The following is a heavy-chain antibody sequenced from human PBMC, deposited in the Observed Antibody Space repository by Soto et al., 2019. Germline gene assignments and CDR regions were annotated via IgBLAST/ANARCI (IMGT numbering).Heavy chain of an antibody. Sequence: GESLKISCKGSGYSFTHYWISWVRQMPGKGLEWMGLIYPYDSETRYSPSFQGQVTMSVDKSISTAYLQWSSLKASDTAMYYCVRRPDGGYYFDYWGQGTLVTVSS. CDR2: IYPYDSET. CDR1: GYSFTHYW. CDR3: VRRPDGGYYFDY. D-gene: IGHD3-22*01. V-gene: IGHV5-51*01. J-gene: IGHJ4*02.